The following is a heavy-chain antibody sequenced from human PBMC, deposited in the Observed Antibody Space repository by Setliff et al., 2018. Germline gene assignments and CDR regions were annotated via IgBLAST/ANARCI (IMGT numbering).Heavy chain of an antibody. CDR1: GGSVNSGYDN. D-gene: IGHD1-1*01. V-gene: IGHV4-61*10. Sequence: SETLSLTCTVSGGSVNSGYDNWNWLRQPAGKGLEWIGFISYSGITTYNVSLKSRVSISVDTSKNQLSLTLSSVTAADTAVYYCVREGYSEYFQDWGRGTLVTVSS. CDR3: VREGYSEYFQD. J-gene: IGHJ1*01. CDR2: ISYSGIT.